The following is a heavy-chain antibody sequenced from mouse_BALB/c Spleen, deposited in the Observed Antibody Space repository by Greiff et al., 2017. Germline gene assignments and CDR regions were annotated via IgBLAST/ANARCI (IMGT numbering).Heavy chain of an antibody. CDR1: GDSITSCY. D-gene: IGHD1-1*01. Sequence: EVMLVESGPSLVKPSQTLYLTCSVTGDSITSCYWNWIRKFPGNKLEYMGYISYSGSTYYNPSLISRISITRDTSKNQYYLQLNSVTTEDTATYYCARNYGNFDYWGQGTTLTVSS. V-gene: IGHV3-8*02. CDR3: ARNYGNFDY. CDR2: ISYSGST. J-gene: IGHJ2*01.